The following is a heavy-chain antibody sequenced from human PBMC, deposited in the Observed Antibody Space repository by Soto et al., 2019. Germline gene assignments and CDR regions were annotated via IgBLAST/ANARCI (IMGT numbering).Heavy chain of an antibody. CDR1: GGTFSSYA. CDR3: ARATIFGVVIIPSHYYYYGMDV. J-gene: IGHJ6*02. Sequence: SVKVSCKASGGTFSSYAISWVRQAPGQGLEWMGGIIPIFGTANYAQKFQGRVTITADESTSTAYMELSSLRSEDTAVYYCARATIFGVVIIPSHYYYYGMDVWGQGTTVTVSS. CDR2: IIPIFGTA. V-gene: IGHV1-69*13. D-gene: IGHD3-3*01.